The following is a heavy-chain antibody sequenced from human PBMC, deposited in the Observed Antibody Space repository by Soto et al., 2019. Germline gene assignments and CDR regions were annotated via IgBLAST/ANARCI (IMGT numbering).Heavy chain of an antibody. D-gene: IGHD2-2*01. J-gene: IGHJ6*02. CDR3: ASHPGAYCSSNSCPDDDYYYGMDV. Sequence: SETLSLTCTVSGGSIGGGDYYWSWIRKPPGKGLEWIRYIYYSGSTYYKPSLKSRVTISVDXSKNQFSLKLSSVTAADTAVYYCASHPGAYCSSNSCPDDDYYYGMDVWGQGTTVTVSS. V-gene: IGHV4-30-4*01. CDR2: IYYSGST. CDR1: GGSIGGGDYY.